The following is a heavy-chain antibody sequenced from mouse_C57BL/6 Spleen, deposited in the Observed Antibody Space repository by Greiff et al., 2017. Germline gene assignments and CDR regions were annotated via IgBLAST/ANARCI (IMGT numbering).Heavy chain of an antibody. CDR1: GYTFTSYW. CDR3: ARGTGGSAWFAY. V-gene: IGHV1-50*01. J-gene: IGHJ3*01. CDR2: IDPSDSYT. D-gene: IGHD4-1*01. Sequence: VQLQQPGAELVKPGASVKLSCKASGYTFTSYWMQWVKQRPGQGLEWIGEIDPSDSYTNYNQKFKGKATLTVDTSSSTAYMQLSSLTSEDSAVYYCARGTGGSAWFAYWGQGTLVTVSA.